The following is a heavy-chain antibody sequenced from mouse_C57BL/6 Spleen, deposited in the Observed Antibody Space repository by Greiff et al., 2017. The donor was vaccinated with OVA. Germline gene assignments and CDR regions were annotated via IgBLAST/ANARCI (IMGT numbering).Heavy chain of an antibody. CDR2: IWTGGGT. CDR1: GFSLTSYA. V-gene: IGHV2-9-1*01. CDR3: ARDTTVVEDYYAMDY. Sequence: VQLVESGPGLVAPSQSLSITCTVSGFSLTSYAISWVRQPPGTGLEWLGVIWTGGGTNYNSALKSRLSISKDNSKSQFFLKMNSLQTDETARYYCARDTTVVEDYYAMDYWGQGTSVTVSS. J-gene: IGHJ4*01. D-gene: IGHD1-1*01.